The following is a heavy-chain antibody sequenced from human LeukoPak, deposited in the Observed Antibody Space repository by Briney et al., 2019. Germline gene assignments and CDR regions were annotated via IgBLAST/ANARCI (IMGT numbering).Heavy chain of an antibody. Sequence: PGRSLRLSCAASGFTFSSYILSWVRQAPGKGLEWVSSISGSGDPRYYADSVKGRFTISRDNSRDTLYLQMNTLRAEDTAVYFCAKLYLSGPFDYWGQGTPVTVSP. D-gene: IGHD2-8*01. CDR3: AKLYLSGPFDY. V-gene: IGHV3-23*01. J-gene: IGHJ4*02. CDR2: ISGSGDPR. CDR1: GFTFSSYI.